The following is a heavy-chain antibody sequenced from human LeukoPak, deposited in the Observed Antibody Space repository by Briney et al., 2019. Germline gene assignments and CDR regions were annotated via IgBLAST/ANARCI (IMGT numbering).Heavy chain of an antibody. V-gene: IGHV4-34*01. J-gene: IGHJ5*02. D-gene: IGHD6-13*01. CDR1: GGSFSGYY. CDR3: ARGSGSWWANWFDP. Sequence: KSSETLSLICAVYGGSFSGYYWSWIRQPPGKGLEWIGEINHSGSTNYNPSLKSRVTISVDTSKNQFSLKLSSVTAADTAVYYCARGSGSWWANWFDPWGQGTLVTVSS. CDR2: INHSGST.